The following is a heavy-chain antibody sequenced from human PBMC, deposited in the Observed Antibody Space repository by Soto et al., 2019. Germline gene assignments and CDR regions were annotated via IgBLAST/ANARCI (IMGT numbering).Heavy chain of an antibody. J-gene: IGHJ6*01. D-gene: IGHD2-2*01. CDR2: ISAYNGNT. V-gene: IGHV1-18*01. Sequence: QVQLVQSGAEVKKPGASVKVSCKASGYTFTSYGISWVRQAPGQGLEWMGWISAYNGNTNYAQKLQGRVTMTTDTSSSKASVELRRQRSDDTAVDFCAGDLGLSRYCSSISCRGNYYYGMDVWGQGTTVTVSS. CDR1: GYTFTSYG. CDR3: AGDLGLSRYCSSISCRGNYYYGMDV.